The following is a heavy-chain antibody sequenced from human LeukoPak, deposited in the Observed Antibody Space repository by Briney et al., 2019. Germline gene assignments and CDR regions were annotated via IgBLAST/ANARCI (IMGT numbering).Heavy chain of an antibody. V-gene: IGHV1-2*02. CDR1: GYTFTGYY. Sequence: ASVKVSCKASGYTFTGYYMHWVRQAPGQGLEWMGWINPNSGGTNYAQKFQGRVTMTRDTSISTAYMELSRLRSNDTAVYYCARDGHYYYYYMDVWGKGTTVTISS. J-gene: IGHJ6*03. CDR3: ARDGHYYYYYMDV. CDR2: INPNSGGT.